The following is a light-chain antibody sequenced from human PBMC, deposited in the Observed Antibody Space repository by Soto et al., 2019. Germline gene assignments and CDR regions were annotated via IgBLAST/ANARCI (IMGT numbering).Light chain of an antibody. Sequence: DIQMTQSPSSLSASIGDRVTITCRAGQSIGNYLNWYQQKPGKAPNLLIYATSSLQSGVPSRFSGSGSGTEFTLTISSLQREDFAIYYCQQSYSSTLTFGQGTKVDIK. CDR3: QQSYSSTLT. CDR2: ATS. V-gene: IGKV1-39*01. CDR1: QSIGNY. J-gene: IGKJ1*01.